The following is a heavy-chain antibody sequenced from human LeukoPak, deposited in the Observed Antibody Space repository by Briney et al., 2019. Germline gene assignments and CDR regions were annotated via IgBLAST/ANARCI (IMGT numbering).Heavy chain of an antibody. D-gene: IGHD5-18*01. V-gene: IGHV3-23*01. CDR2: ISGSGGST. CDR1: GFTFSSYA. Sequence: GGSLRLSCAASGFTFSSYAMSWVRQAPGKGLKWVSAISGSGGSTYYADSVKGWFTISRDNSKNTLYLQMNSLRAEDTAVYYCAKDGQSGYSYGGGQGTLVTVSS. CDR3: AKDGQSGYSYG. J-gene: IGHJ4*02.